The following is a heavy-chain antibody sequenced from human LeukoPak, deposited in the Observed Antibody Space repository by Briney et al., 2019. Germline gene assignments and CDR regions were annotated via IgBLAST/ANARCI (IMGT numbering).Heavy chain of an antibody. J-gene: IGHJ1*01. CDR2: INHSGST. CDR1: GGSISSYY. D-gene: IGHD4-11*01. CDR3: ARSDYTPRGLSGEYFQH. Sequence: SETLSLTCTVSGGSISSYYWSWIRQPPGKGLEWIGEINHSGSTNYNPSLKSRVTISVDTSKNQFSLKLSSVTAADTAVYYCARSDYTPRGLSGEYFQHWGQGTLVTVSS. V-gene: IGHV4-34*01.